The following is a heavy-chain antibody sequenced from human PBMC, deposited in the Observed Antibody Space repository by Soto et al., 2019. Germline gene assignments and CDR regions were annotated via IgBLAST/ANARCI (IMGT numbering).Heavy chain of an antibody. CDR3: ARLHCDSPNCVPLDP. CDR2: IYYSGNS. V-gene: IGHV4-39*01. Sequence: QLQLQESGPGLVKPSETLSLTCTVSGGSISDDTYYWGWIRQPPGKGLEWIGSIYYSGNSSYNPSLTSRVTMSVDKSKKQLSLRLSSVTAADTAVYYCARLHCDSPNCVPLDPWGQGTLVSVSS. CDR1: GGSISDDTYY. J-gene: IGHJ5*02. D-gene: IGHD2-2*01.